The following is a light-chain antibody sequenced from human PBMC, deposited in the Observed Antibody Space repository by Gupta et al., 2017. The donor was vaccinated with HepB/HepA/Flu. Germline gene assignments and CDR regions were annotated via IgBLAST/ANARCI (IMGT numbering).Light chain of an antibody. V-gene: IGKV4-1*01. CDR3: QQYYSNPCS. CDR2: WAS. CDR1: QSILNSSNNKNY. J-gene: IGKJ2*04. Sequence: IVVTQSPDSLAVSLGERATINCKSRQSILNSSNNKNYLAWYQLKPGQPTKVLIYWASTRESGVPDRLSGSGSGTDFPLTISSLQAEDVAVYYCQQYYSNPCSFGQGTKVEIK.